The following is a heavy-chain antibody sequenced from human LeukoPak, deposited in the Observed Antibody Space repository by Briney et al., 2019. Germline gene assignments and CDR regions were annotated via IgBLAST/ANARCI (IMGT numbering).Heavy chain of an antibody. J-gene: IGHJ5*02. D-gene: IGHD5-12*01. Sequence: GASVKVSCKASGYTFTGYYMHWVRQAPGQGLEWMGWINPHSGVTKDAQKFQGRVTMTRDTSISTAYMELSRLRSDDTAVYYCARVRGGYSGDAGWFDPWGQGTLVTVSS. CDR3: ARVRGGYSGDAGWFDP. CDR1: GYTFTGYY. CDR2: INPHSGVT. V-gene: IGHV1-2*02.